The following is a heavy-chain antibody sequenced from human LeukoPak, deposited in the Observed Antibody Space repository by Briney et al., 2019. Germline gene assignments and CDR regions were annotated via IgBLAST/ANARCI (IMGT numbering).Heavy chain of an antibody. CDR2: MSYDGSNE. CDR1: GFTFSSYG. J-gene: IGHJ4*02. V-gene: IGHV3-30*03. Sequence: GGSLRLSCAASGFTFSSYGMHWARQAPGKGLEWVAVMSYDGSNEYYADSVKGRFTISRDNSKNTLYLQMNSLRAEDTAVYYCATNGPGIAVAGYVDYWGQGTLVIVSS. CDR3: ATNGPGIAVAGYVDY. D-gene: IGHD6-19*01.